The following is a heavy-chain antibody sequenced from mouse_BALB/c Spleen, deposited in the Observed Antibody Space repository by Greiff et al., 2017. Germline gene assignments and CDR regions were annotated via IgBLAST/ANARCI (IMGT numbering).Heavy chain of an antibody. D-gene: IGHD1-1*01. Sequence: QVQLQQSGAELAKPGASVKMSCKASGYTFTSYWMHWVKQRPGQGLEWIGYINPSTGYTEYNQNFKDKATLTADKSSSTAYMQLSSLTSEDSAVYYCARSTTSMDYWGQGTSVTVSS. CDR2: INPSTGYT. J-gene: IGHJ4*01. CDR1: GYTFTSYW. CDR3: ARSTTSMDY. V-gene: IGHV1-7*01.